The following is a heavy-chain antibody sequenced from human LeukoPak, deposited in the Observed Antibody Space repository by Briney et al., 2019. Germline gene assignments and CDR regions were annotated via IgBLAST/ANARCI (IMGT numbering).Heavy chain of an antibody. CDR2: INPNSGGT. J-gene: IGHJ4*02. D-gene: IGHD2-21*02. CDR3: ASGYCGGDCEFLSPIFVVY. CDR1: GYSFTGYY. Sequence: ASVKVSCKASGYSFTGYYMLWVRQAPGQGLEWMGWINPNSGGTNYAPKFQGRVTMTRDTSISTAYMELSRLISDDTAVYYCASGYCGGDCEFLSPIFVVYWGQGTLVTVSS. V-gene: IGHV1-2*02.